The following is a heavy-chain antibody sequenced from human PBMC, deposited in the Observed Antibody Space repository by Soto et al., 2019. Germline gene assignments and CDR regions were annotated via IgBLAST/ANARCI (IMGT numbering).Heavy chain of an antibody. V-gene: IGHV1-46*01. CDR1: GYTFTSYY. CDR3: ARLHNWFDP. CDR2: LDPSGRKT. J-gene: IGHJ5*02. Sequence: ASVKVSCKASGYTFTSYYINWVRQAPGQGLEWMGVLDPSGRKTRYAQRFQGRVTISVDTSKNQFSLKLSSVTAADTAVYYCARLHNWFDPWGQGTLVTVSS.